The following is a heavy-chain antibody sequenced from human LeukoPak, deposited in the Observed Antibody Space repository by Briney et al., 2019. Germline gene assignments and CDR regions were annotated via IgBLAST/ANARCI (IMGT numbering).Heavy chain of an antibody. Sequence: GGSLRLSCAASGFTFSNYVMNWVRQAPGKGLEWVSGISGSGGSTYYADSVKGRFTVSRDNAKNSLYLQMNSLRAEDTAIYYCARVSGTWVQLPTDYWGQGTLVTVSS. D-gene: IGHD5-18*01. V-gene: IGHV3-23*01. CDR1: GFTFSNYV. CDR2: ISGSGGST. J-gene: IGHJ4*02. CDR3: ARVSGTWVQLPTDY.